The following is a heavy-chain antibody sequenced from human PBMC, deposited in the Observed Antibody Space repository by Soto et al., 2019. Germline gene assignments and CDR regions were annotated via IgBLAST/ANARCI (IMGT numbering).Heavy chain of an antibody. V-gene: IGHV4-59*12. CDR3: ARDFFDRSDYTTNWVDP. J-gene: IGHJ5*02. Sequence: DTLFLTCTFIGLHFSSYHLSWTRHSPGAGLEWIGYTYYGETTRYTPSLKSRVTISLETYKNQFSLKLTSVTVAYAALYYRARDFFDRSDYTTNWVDPWGQGTLVT. CDR1: GLHFSSYH. D-gene: IGHD3-22*01. CDR2: TYYGETT.